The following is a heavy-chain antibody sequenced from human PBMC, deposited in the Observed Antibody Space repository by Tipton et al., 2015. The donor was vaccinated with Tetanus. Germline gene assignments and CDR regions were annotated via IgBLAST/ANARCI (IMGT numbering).Heavy chain of an antibody. D-gene: IGHD1-26*01. Sequence: TLSLTCTVSGGSISSYYWSWIRQPAGKGLEWIGRIYTSGSTNYNPSLKSRVTMSVDTSKNQFSLKLSSVTAADTAVYYCARGVWSPLYNWFDPWGRGTLVTVSS. CDR2: IYTSGST. V-gene: IGHV4-4*07. CDR1: GGSISSYY. CDR3: ARGVWSPLYNWFDP. J-gene: IGHJ5*02.